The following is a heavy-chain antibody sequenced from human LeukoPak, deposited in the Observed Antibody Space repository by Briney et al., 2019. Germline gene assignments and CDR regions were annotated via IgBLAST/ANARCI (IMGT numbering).Heavy chain of an antibody. CDR3: AKDSSGVDDFWSGYSYYFDY. D-gene: IGHD3-3*01. V-gene: IGHV3-23*01. CDR2: ISGSGGSI. Sequence: PGGSLRLSCAASGFTFSSYAMSWVRQAPGKGLEWVSAISGSGGSIYYADSVKGRFTISRDNSKNTLYLQMNSLRAEDTAVYYCAKDSSGVDDFWSGYSYYFDYWGQGTLVTVSS. J-gene: IGHJ4*02. CDR1: GFTFSSYA.